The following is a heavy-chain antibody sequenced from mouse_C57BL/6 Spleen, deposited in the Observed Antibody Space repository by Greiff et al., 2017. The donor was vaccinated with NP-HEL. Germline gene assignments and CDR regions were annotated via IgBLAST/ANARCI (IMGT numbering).Heavy chain of an antibody. CDR3: ARSSITTVVAPYWYFDV. CDR1: GYAFSSSW. D-gene: IGHD1-1*01. CDR2: IYPGDGDT. Sequence: VKLVESGPELVKPGASVKISCKASGYAFSSSWMNWVKQRPGKGLEWIGRIYPGDGDTNYNGKFKGKATLTADKSSSTAYMQLSSLTSEDSAVYFCARSSITTVVAPYWYFDVWGTGTTVTVSS. V-gene: IGHV1-82*01. J-gene: IGHJ1*03.